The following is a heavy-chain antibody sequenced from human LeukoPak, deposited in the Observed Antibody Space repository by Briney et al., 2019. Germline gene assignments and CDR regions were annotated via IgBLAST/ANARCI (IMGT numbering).Heavy chain of an antibody. J-gene: IGHJ5*02. CDR3: AKASIMVLSAILNWFDP. Sequence: GGSLRLSCAASGFTFDDYAMHWVRQAPGKGLEWVSGISWNSGSIGYADSVKGRFTISRDNAKNSLYLQMNSLRAEDTALYYCAKASIMVLSAILNWFDPWGQGTLVTVSS. D-gene: IGHD3-10*01. CDR1: GFTFDDYA. CDR2: ISWNSGSI. V-gene: IGHV3-9*01.